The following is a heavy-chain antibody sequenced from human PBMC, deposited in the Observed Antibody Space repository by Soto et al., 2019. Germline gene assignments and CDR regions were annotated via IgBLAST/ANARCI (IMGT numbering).Heavy chain of an antibody. Sequence: QVQLVESGGGVVQPGRSLRLSCAASGFTFSSYAMHWVRQAPGKGLEWVAVISYDGSNKYYADSVKGRFTISRDNSKNTLYLQMNSLRAEDTAVYYCASGIVGATLVKPSWARYYYYGMDVWGQGTTVTVSS. D-gene: IGHD1-26*01. V-gene: IGHV3-30-3*01. CDR3: ASGIVGATLVKPSWARYYYYGMDV. CDR1: GFTFSSYA. CDR2: ISYDGSNK. J-gene: IGHJ6*02.